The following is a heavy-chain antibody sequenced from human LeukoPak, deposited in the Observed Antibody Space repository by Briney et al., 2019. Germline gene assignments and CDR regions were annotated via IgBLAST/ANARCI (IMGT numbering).Heavy chain of an antibody. CDR2: IYPGDSDT. V-gene: IGHV5-51*01. CDR3: ARQYYYDSSGFQYAFDI. J-gene: IGHJ3*02. D-gene: IGHD3-22*01. Sequence: GESLKISCKGSGYIFTTYWIAWVRQLPGGGLEYVGIIYPGDSDTRFRLSFQDHVSISVDKSINTAYLQWSSLKASDTAMYYCARQYYYDSSGFQYAFDIWGQGTMVTVSS. CDR1: GYIFTTYW.